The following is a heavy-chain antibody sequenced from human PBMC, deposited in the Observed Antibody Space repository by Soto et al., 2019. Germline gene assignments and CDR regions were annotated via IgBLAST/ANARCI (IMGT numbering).Heavy chain of an antibody. CDR2: ILHSGSS. V-gene: IGHV4-61*01. J-gene: IGHJ5*02. D-gene: IGHD6-19*01. CDR1: VGSVSSATYF. CDR3: ARGMYKSGWNLDL. Sequence: PSEALSLTCPVSVGSVSSATYFWSWVRRPPGGGLEWIAYILHSGSSMYNPSLKSRVTISLSTSKTQFSLRLTSVTAADTAVYHCARGMYKSGWNLDLWGQGIVVTVS.